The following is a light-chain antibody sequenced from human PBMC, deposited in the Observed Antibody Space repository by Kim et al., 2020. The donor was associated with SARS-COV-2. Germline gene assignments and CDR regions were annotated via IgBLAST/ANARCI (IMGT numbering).Light chain of an antibody. CDR2: RSS. J-gene: IGKJ1*01. CDR3: QQYHVYPT. CDR1: PSIVAY. V-gene: IGKV1-5*03. Sequence: DRVTITCRASPSIVAYLAWYQQKPGRAPQVLISRSSNLHSWVPSRFSGSGSGTDFTLTISSLQPDYFATFYCQQYHVYPTFGQGTKVDIK.